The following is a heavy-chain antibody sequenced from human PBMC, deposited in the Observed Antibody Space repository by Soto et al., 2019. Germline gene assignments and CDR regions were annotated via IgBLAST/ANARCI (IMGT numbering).Heavy chain of an antibody. CDR3: ARDLFPGLDY. CDR2: IYSGGST. Sequence: EVQLVESGGGLVQPGGSLRLSCAASGFTVSSNYMSWVRQAPGKGLEWVSVIYSGGSTNYADSVKGRFTISRDNSKNTLYLQRNSLRAEDTAVYSCARDLFPGLDYWGQGTLVTVSS. D-gene: IGHD3-3*01. V-gene: IGHV3-66*01. J-gene: IGHJ4*02. CDR1: GFTVSSNY.